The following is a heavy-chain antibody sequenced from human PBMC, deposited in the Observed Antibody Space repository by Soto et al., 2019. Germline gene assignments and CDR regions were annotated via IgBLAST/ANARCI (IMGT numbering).Heavy chain of an antibody. V-gene: IGHV4-34*01. Sequence: QVQLQQWGAGLLKPSETLSLTCAVYGGSFSGYYWSWIRQPPGKGLEWIGEINHSGSTKYNTSLKRRVTISVDTSTNQFSLKLSSVPAADTAVYYCARGVDYYYYYYMDVWGKGTTVTVSS. CDR2: INHSGST. J-gene: IGHJ6*03. CDR3: ARGVDYYYYYYMDV. CDR1: GGSFSGYY.